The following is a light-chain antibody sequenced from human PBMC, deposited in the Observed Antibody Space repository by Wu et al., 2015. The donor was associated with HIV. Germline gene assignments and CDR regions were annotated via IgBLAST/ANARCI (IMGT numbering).Light chain of an antibody. CDR1: QSISSW. CDR2: KAS. J-gene: IGKJ1*01. Sequence: DIQMTQSPSTLSASVGDRVTITCRASQSISSWLAWYQQKPGKAPKLLIYKASSLESGVPSGFSGSGSGTEFTLTISSLQPDDVATYYCQKYNTAPWTFGQGTKVEMK. CDR3: QKYNTAPWT. V-gene: IGKV1-5*03.